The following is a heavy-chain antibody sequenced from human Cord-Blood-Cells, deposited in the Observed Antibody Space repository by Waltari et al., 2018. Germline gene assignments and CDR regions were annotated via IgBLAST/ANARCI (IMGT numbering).Heavy chain of an antibody. D-gene: IGHD6-19*01. CDR3: AMISGWYFDY. CDR1: GGSFSGYY. Sequence: QVQLQQWGAGLLKPSETLSLTCAVSGGSFSGYYWSWIRQPPGKGLEWIGEINHSGSTNYNPSLKSRVTISVDTSKNQFSLKLSSVTAADTAVYYCAMISGWYFDYWGQGTLVTVSS. CDR2: INHSGST. V-gene: IGHV4-34*01. J-gene: IGHJ4*02.